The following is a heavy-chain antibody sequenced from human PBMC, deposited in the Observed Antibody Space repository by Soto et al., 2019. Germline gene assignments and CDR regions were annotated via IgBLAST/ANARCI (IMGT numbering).Heavy chain of an antibody. CDR1: GFTFSSYA. J-gene: IGHJ4*02. D-gene: IGHD5-18*01. CDR3: AKDRGYSYGSSAVDY. Sequence: AGGSLRLSCAASGFTFSSYAMSWVRQAPGKGLEWVSAISGSGGSTYYADSVKGRFTISRDNSKNTLYLQMNSLRAEDTAVYYCAKDRGYSYGSSAVDYWGQGTLVTVSS. CDR2: ISGSGGST. V-gene: IGHV3-23*01.